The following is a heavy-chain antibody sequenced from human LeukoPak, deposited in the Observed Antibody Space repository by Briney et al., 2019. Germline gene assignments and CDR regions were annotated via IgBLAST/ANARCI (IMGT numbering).Heavy chain of an antibody. J-gene: IGHJ3*02. V-gene: IGHV3-66*02. Sequence: GGSLRLSCAAAGFTFSSNYISWVRQAPGKGLEWVSVIYSGGSTYYAEYVKGRFTISRGNSKNTLYLQMNSLRAEDTAVYYCARDTSGIRDDAFDIWGQGTMVTVSS. CDR1: GFTFSSNY. D-gene: IGHD3-10*01. CDR3: ARDTSGIRDDAFDI. CDR2: IYSGGST.